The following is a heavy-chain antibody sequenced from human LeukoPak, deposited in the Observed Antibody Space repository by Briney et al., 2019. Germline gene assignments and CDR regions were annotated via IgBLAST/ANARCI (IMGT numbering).Heavy chain of an antibody. D-gene: IGHD2-15*01. J-gene: IGHJ4*02. Sequence: TGGSLRLSCEVSGFIFSRYGVHWVRQAPGKGLGWVAVIWFNGDNQYYADSVKGRFTISRDNSMNTLFLQMNSLKAEDTAVYFCARGGPGYCDDDNCYKGFDHWGQGTLVIVSS. CDR3: ARGGPGYCDDDNCYKGFDH. CDR1: GFIFSRYG. V-gene: IGHV3-33*01. CDR2: IWFNGDNQ.